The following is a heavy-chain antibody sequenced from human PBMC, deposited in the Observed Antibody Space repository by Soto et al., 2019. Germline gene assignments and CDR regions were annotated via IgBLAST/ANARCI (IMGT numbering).Heavy chain of an antibody. CDR1: GFTFSSYA. CDR3: VKDITVTTFQPYYYYGMDV. Sequence: GGSLRLSCSASGFTFSSYAMHWVRQAPGKGLEYVSAISSNGGSTYYAESVKGRFTISRDNSKNTLYLQMSSLRAEDTAVYYCVKDITVTTFQPYYYYGMDVWGQGTTVTVSS. CDR2: ISSNGGST. D-gene: IGHD4-4*01. J-gene: IGHJ6*02. V-gene: IGHV3-64D*08.